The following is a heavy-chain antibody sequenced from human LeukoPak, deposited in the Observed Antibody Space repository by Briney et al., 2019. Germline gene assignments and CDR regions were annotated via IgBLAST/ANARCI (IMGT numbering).Heavy chain of an antibody. CDR1: GFTFSSYS. J-gene: IGHJ1*01. D-gene: IGHD6-13*01. Sequence: AGGSLRLSCAASGFTFSSYSMNWVRQAPGEGLEWVSYISSSSSTIYYADSVKGRFTISRDSAKKSLYLQMNSLTVEDTAVYYCARGGSWHLEYFQLWGQGTLVTVSS. CDR3: ARGGSWHLEYFQL. CDR2: ISSSSSTI. V-gene: IGHV3-48*01.